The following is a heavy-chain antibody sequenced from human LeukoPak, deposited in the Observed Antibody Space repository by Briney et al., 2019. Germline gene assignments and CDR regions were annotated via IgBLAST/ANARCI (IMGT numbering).Heavy chain of an antibody. Sequence: SETLSLTCTVSGGSISSYYWSWIRQPPGKGLEWIGYIYYSGSTNYNPSLKGRVTISVDTSKNQFSLKLSSVTAADTAVYYCARQSRQQLARDAFDIWGQGTMVTVSS. D-gene: IGHD6-13*01. CDR3: ARQSRQQLARDAFDI. CDR1: GGSISSYY. J-gene: IGHJ3*02. CDR2: IYYSGST. V-gene: IGHV4-59*08.